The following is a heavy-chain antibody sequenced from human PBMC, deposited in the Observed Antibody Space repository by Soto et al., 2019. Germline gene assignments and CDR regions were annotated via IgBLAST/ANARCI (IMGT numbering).Heavy chain of an antibody. CDR2: ISRSRATI. CDR3: AGDFRPAPAPYYFDY. CDR1: GFSFSTFS. J-gene: IGHJ4*02. V-gene: IGHV3-48*01. Sequence: EVQLVESGGGLVQPGGSLRLSCAASGFSFSTFSMNWVRQAPGKGLEWISYISRSRATIYYVDSVKGRFTLSRDNPGSSRYLQMDRLSAEDTVVYYCAGDFRPAPAPYYFDYWFQGTLVTVSS.